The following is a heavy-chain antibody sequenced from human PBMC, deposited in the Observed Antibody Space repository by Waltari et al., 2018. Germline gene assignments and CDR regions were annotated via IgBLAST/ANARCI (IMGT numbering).Heavy chain of an antibody. J-gene: IGHJ4*02. CDR1: GFTCSSYA. Sequence: EVQLVESGGGLVQPGGSLRLSCAASGFTCSSYAMSWVRQAPGKGLEWVSASRGGGCSTYYADSVRGRFTISRDNSKNTRYLQMNSLRAEDTAVYYCAKAPGVTPCWGQGTLVTVSS. V-gene: IGHV3-23*04. CDR3: AKAPGVTPC. D-gene: IGHD4-4*01. CDR2: SRGGGCST.